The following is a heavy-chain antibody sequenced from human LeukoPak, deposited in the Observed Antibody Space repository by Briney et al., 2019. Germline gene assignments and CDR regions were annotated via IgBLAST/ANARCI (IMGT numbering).Heavy chain of an antibody. CDR3: ARQDYDSSGYLYYFDY. V-gene: IGHV4-39*01. D-gene: IGHD3-22*01. Sequence: PSETLSLTCTVSGGSISSSSYYWGWIRQPPGKGLEWIGSIYYSGSAHYNPSLKSRVTISVDTSKNHFSLKLSSGTAADTAVYYCARQDYDSSGYLYYFDYWGQGTLVTVSS. J-gene: IGHJ4*02. CDR2: IYYSGSA. CDR1: GGSISSSSYY.